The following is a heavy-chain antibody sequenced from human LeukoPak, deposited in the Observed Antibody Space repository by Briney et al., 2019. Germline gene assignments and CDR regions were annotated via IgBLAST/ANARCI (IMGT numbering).Heavy chain of an antibody. J-gene: IGHJ5*02. CDR1: GFTFSSYS. CDR2: ISSSSSYI. CDR3: ARDLGYSSPNWFDP. V-gene: IGHV3-21*01. D-gene: IGHD6-13*01. Sequence: GGSLRLSCAASGFTFSSYSMNWVRQAPGKGLEWVSSISSSSSYIYYADSVKGRFTISRDNAKNPLYLQMNSLRAEDTAVYYCARDLGYSSPNWFDPWGQGTLVTVSS.